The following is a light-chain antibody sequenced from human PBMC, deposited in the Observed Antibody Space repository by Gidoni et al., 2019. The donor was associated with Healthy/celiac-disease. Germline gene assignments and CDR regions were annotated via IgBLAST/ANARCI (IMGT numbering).Light chain of an antibody. J-gene: IGKJ1*01. V-gene: IGKV3-15*01. CDR2: GAS. CDR3: QQYDNWPRT. CDR1: QSVRSN. Sequence: DIVMTQSPATLSVSPGERATLSCRASQSVRSNFAWYQQKPGQAPRLLIHGASTRATGIPARFSGSGSGTEFTLTISSLQSEDFAVYYCQQYDNWPRTCGQGTKVEIK.